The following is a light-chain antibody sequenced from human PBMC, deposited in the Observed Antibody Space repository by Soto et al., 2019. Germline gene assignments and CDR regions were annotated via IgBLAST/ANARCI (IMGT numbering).Light chain of an antibody. Sequence: IVLTQSPATLSLSPGKRATLSCRASPNLSRYFLAWYQHKPGQAPRLLISGASRRATGIPDRFSGAGSGTDFTLTISRLEPEDFALYYCQQHDILPITFGQGTRLEIK. CDR3: QQHDILPIT. CDR2: GAS. CDR1: PNLSRYF. V-gene: IGKV3-20*01. J-gene: IGKJ5*01.